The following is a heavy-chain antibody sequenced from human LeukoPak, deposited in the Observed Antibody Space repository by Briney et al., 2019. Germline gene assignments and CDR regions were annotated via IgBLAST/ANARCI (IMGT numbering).Heavy chain of an antibody. CDR2: IYYSGST. V-gene: IGHV4-31*03. Sequence: SETLSLTCTVSGGSISSGGYYWSWIRQHPGKGLEWIGYIYYSGSTYYNPSLKSRVTISVDASKNQFSLKLSSVTAADTAVYYCARTSQVIFDYWGQGTLVTVSS. CDR3: ARTSQVIFDY. CDR1: GGSISSGGYY. D-gene: IGHD3-22*01. J-gene: IGHJ4*02.